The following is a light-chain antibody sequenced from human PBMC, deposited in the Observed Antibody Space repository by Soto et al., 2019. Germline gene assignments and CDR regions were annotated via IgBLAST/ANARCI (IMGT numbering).Light chain of an antibody. CDR3: QQYYSPPWT. CDR1: QSVLHSSNNKNY. Sequence: DIVMTQSPDSLAVSLGERATINCKSSQSVLHSSNNKNYLAWYQQKPGQPPKLLIYWASTRESGVPDRFSGSEYGTDFTLTISSLQAEDVAVYYCQQYYSPPWTFGQGTKVEIK. J-gene: IGKJ1*01. CDR2: WAS. V-gene: IGKV4-1*01.